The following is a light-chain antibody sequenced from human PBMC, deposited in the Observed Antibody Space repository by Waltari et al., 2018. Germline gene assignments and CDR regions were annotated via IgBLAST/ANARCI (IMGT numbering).Light chain of an antibody. J-gene: IGKJ5*01. V-gene: IGKV1-33*01. CDR1: QDITNY. Sequence: DIQMTQSPFSLFASIGARVTITCQASQDITNYLNWYQEKPGKAPKVLIYDASNLETGVPSRFNGSGSGTDFTFTISSLQPEDIATYYCQQYDNFPPFTFGQGTRLEIK. CDR3: QQYDNFPPFT. CDR2: DAS.